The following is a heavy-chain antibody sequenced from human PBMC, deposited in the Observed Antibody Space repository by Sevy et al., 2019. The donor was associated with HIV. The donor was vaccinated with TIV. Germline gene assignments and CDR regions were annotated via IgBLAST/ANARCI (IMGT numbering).Heavy chain of an antibody. Sequence: GGSLRLSCAASGFTFSSYWMSWVRQAPGKGLEWVANIKQDGSEKYYVDSVKGRFTISRDNAKNPLYLQMNSLRAEDTAVYYCARDEVMITFGGVIGNPHAFDIWGQGTMVTVSS. D-gene: IGHD3-16*02. CDR1: GFTFSSYW. J-gene: IGHJ3*02. V-gene: IGHV3-7*03. CDR2: IKQDGSEK. CDR3: ARDEVMITFGGVIGNPHAFDI.